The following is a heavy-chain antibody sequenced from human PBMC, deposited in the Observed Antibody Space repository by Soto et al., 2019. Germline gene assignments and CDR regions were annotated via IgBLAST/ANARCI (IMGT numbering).Heavy chain of an antibody. J-gene: IGHJ6*02. CDR1: GYSFTSYY. Sequence: ASVKVSFKASGYSFTSYYMHWVRQAPGQGLEWMGIINPSGGSTSYAQKFQGRVTMTRDTSTSTVYMELSSLRSEDTAVYYCARSKSIAVAGSPRRLTYYYGMDVWGQGTTVTVSS. CDR3: ARSKSIAVAGSPRRLTYYYGMDV. D-gene: IGHD6-19*01. V-gene: IGHV1-46*01. CDR2: INPSGGST.